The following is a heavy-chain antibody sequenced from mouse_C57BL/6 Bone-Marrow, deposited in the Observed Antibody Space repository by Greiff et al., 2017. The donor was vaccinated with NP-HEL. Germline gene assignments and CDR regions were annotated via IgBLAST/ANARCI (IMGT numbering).Heavy chain of an antibody. CDR1: GYTFTSYG. J-gene: IGHJ3*01. V-gene: IGHV1-81*01. CDR2: IYPRSGNT. D-gene: IGHD2-5*01. Sequence: QVQLQQSGAELPRPGASVKLSCKASGYTFTSYGISWVKQRTGQGLEWIGEIYPRSGNTYYNEKFKGKATLTADKSSSTAYMELRSLTSEDSAVYFCARKDYSNSWFAYWGQGTLVTVSA. CDR3: ARKDYSNSWFAY.